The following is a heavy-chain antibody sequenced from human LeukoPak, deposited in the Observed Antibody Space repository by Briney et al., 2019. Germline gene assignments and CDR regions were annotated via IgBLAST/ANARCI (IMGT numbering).Heavy chain of an antibody. CDR1: GYTFTSYG. CDR2: ISAYNGNT. Sequence: ASVKVSCKASGYTFTSYGISWVRQAPGQGLEWMGWISAYNGNTNYAQKLQGRVTMTTDTSTSTAYMELRSLRSDDTAVYYCARDRAYSSSSGEGGFDYWGQGTLVTVSS. J-gene: IGHJ4*02. D-gene: IGHD6-6*01. V-gene: IGHV1-18*01. CDR3: ARDRAYSSSSGEGGFDY.